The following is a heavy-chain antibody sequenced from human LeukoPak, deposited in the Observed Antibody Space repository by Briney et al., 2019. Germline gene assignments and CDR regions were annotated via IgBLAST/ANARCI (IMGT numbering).Heavy chain of an antibody. CDR3: ARGGETQWELLYYFDY. V-gene: IGHV4-34*01. CDR2: INHSGST. D-gene: IGHD1-26*01. J-gene: IGHJ4*02. Sequence: PSETLSLTCAVYGGSFSGYYWSWIRQPPGKGLEWIGEINHSGSTNYNPSLKSRVTISVDTSKNQFSLKLSSVTAADTAVYYCARGGETQWELLYYFDYWGQGTLVTVSS. CDR1: GGSFSGYY.